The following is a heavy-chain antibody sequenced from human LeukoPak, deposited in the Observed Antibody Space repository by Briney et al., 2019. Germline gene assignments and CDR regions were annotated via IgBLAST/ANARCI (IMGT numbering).Heavy chain of an antibody. CDR2: IPDDGSET. CDR1: GFNFSINW. V-gene: IGHV3-7*01. Sequence: GGSLRLSCSASGFNFSINWMTWVRQAPGKGLEWVANIPDDGSETNYVDSVKGRFIISRDNAKNSLSLQMNSLREEDTALYYCARGWATIPDWGQGTLVTVSS. J-gene: IGHJ1*01. CDR3: ARGWATIPD. D-gene: IGHD5-24*01.